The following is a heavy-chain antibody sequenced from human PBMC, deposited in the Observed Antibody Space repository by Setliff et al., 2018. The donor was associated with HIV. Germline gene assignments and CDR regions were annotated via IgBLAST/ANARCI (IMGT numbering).Heavy chain of an antibody. J-gene: IGHJ3*02. CDR1: GYTFTGYY. D-gene: IGHD3-10*01. Sequence: ASVKVSCKASGYTFTGYYMHWVRQAPGQGLEWMGWINTNTGSPTYAQGFTRRFVFSLDPSVRTAYLQITGLKAEDTAVYYCARGGDRMQIWSRFPFDIWGQGTMVTVSS. CDR2: INTNTGSP. V-gene: IGHV7-4-1*02. CDR3: ARGGDRMQIWSRFPFDI.